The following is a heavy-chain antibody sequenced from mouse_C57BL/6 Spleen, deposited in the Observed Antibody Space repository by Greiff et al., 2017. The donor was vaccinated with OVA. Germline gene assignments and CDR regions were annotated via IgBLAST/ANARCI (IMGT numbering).Heavy chain of an antibody. J-gene: IGHJ4*01. Sequence: QVQLQQPGAELVKPGASVKLSCKASGYTFTSYWMQWVKQRPGQGLEWIGEIDPSDSYTNYNQKFKGKATLTVYTSSSTAYLQLSILTYEDSAVYYGASSGGNYPAMDYWGQGTSVTVSS. V-gene: IGHV1-50*01. CDR1: GYTFTSYW. CDR2: IDPSDSYT. D-gene: IGHD2-1*01. CDR3: ASSGGNYPAMDY.